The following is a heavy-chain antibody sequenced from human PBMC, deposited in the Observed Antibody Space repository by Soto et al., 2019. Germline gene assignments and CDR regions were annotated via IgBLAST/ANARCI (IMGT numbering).Heavy chain of an antibody. J-gene: IGHJ3*01. V-gene: IGHV4-38-2*01. D-gene: IGHD2-15*01. CDR1: GFFISSGNY. Sequence: PSETLSLTCAVSGFFISSGNYWGWIRKPPGKGLEWIGSISHGGNTYYNPSLKSRVTISVDMSKHQFSLKLNSVTAADTAVYYCARARWYDAFDVWGQGTVVTVSS. CDR2: ISHGGNT. CDR3: ARARWYDAFDV.